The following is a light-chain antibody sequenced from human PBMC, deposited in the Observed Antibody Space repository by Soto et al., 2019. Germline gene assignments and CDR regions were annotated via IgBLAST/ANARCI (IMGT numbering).Light chain of an antibody. V-gene: IGKV1-16*01. Sequence: DIQMTQSPSSLSASVGDRVTITCRASQGINIFLLWFQQKPGKAPKSLIYAASNSRSGVPSRFSGSGSGTNFTLTISSLQPEDFATYYCQQYSSYPGTFGQGTKVEIK. CDR1: QGINIF. J-gene: IGKJ1*01. CDR2: AAS. CDR3: QQYSSYPGT.